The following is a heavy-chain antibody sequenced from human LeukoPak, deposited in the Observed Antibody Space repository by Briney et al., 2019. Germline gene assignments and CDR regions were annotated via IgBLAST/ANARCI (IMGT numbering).Heavy chain of an antibody. CDR3: ARVIGYCSSTSCYYYYYYYMDV. CDR2: ISAYNGNT. D-gene: IGHD2-2*01. CDR1: GYTFTSYG. V-gene: IGHV1-18*01. Sequence: ASVKVSCKASGYTFTSYGISWVRQAPGQGLEWMGWISAYNGNTNYAQKLQGRVTMTTDTSTSTAYMELRSLRSDDTAVYYCARVIGYCSSTSCYYYYYYYMDVWGKGTTVTISS. J-gene: IGHJ6*03.